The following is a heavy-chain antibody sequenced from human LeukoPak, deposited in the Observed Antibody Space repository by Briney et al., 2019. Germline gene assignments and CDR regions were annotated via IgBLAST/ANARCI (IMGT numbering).Heavy chain of an antibody. CDR2: INPNSGGT. CDR3: ARGLLPPGYSSSRNWFDP. Sequence: GASVKVSCKASGYTFTGYYMHGVRQAPGQGLEWMGWINPNSGGTNYAQKFQGRVTMTRDTSISTAYMELSRLRSDDTAVYYCARGLLPPGYSSSRNWFDPWCQGTLVTVSS. CDR1: GYTFTGYY. V-gene: IGHV1-2*02. D-gene: IGHD6-13*01. J-gene: IGHJ5*02.